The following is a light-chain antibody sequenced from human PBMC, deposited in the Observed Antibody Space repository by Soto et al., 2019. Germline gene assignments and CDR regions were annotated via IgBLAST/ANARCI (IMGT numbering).Light chain of an antibody. CDR2: LNSDGSH. Sequence: QSVLTQSPSASASLGASVKLTCTLSSGHSNYVIAWHQQQSEKGPRYLMKLNSDGSHSKGDGIPDRFSGSSSGAERYLTISSLQSEDEADYYCQTWGSGTVVFGGGTKLTVL. CDR1: SGHSNYV. J-gene: IGLJ2*01. V-gene: IGLV4-69*01. CDR3: QTWGSGTVV.